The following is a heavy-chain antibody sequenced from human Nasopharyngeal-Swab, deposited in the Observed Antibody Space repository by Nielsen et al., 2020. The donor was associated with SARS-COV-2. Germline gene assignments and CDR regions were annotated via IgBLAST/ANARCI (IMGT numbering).Heavy chain of an antibody. V-gene: IGHV3-23*01. D-gene: IGHD3-16*01. CDR2: IGSSGGTT. Sequence: VRQAPGKGLEWVSYIGSSGGTTYYADSVKGRFTISRDNSKNTLYLQMNSLRAEDTAIYYCAGDPRLRYFDYWGQGTLVTVSS. J-gene: IGHJ4*02. CDR3: AGDPRLRYFDY.